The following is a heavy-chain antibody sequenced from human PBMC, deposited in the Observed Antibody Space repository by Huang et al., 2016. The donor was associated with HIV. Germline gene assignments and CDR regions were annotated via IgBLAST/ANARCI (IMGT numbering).Heavy chain of an antibody. V-gene: IGHV3-11*01. CDR2: ISSSGRDI. CDR3: ARSSGELGAPHN. J-gene: IGHJ4*02. Sequence: QVQLVESGVGLVKPGGSLRLSCAASGFTFSYYYLSWIRQAPGKRLEWVSYISSSGRDIYYTDAVKGRFTISRDNAKNSLYLQMNSLRAEDTAVYYCARSSGELGAPHNWGQGTLVTVSS. CDR1: GFTFSYYY. D-gene: IGHD1-26*01.